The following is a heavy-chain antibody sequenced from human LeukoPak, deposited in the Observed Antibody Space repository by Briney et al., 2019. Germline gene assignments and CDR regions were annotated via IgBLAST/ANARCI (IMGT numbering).Heavy chain of an antibody. CDR3: ARSPGITIFGVVITNNWFDP. CDR1: GGSLSSYY. J-gene: IGHJ5*02. V-gene: IGHV4-59*01. CDR2: IYYSGST. D-gene: IGHD3-3*01. Sequence: PSETLSLTCTVSGGSLSSYYWSWIRQPPGKGLEWVGYIYYSGSTNYNPSLKSRATISVATSNNQFSLKLSSVTAANTAVYYCARSPGITIFGVVITNNWFDPWGQGTLVTVSS.